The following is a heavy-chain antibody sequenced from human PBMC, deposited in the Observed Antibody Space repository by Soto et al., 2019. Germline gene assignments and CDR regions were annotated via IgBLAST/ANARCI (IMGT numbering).Heavy chain of an antibody. CDR2: INHSGST. D-gene: IGHD5-18*01. V-gene: IGHV4-34*01. J-gene: IGHJ4*02. CDR1: GVSFSGYY. CDR3: ASNHVDTAMSHFDY. Sequence: ETLSLTCSVYGVSFSGYYWSWIRQPPGKGLEWIGEINHSGSTNYNPSLKSRVTISVDTSKNQFSLKLSSVTAADTAVYYCASNHVDTAMSHFDYWGQGTLVTVYS.